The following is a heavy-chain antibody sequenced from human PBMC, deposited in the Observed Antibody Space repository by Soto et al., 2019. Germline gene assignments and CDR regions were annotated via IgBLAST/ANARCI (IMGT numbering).Heavy chain of an antibody. Sequence: ASVKVSCKVSGYTLTELSMHWVRQAPGKGLEWMGGFDPEDGTANYAQKYQGRVTITADKSTSTAYMELSSLRSEDTAVYYCASVVVVPAAINWFDPWGQGTLVTVPQ. D-gene: IGHD2-2*01. J-gene: IGHJ5*02. CDR3: ASVVVVPAAINWFDP. CDR2: FDPEDGTA. V-gene: IGHV1-24*01. CDR1: GYTLTELS.